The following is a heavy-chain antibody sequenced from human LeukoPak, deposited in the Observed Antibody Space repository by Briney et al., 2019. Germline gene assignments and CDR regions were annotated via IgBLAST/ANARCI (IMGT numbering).Heavy chain of an antibody. CDR3: ARGLGVGWYPLY. D-gene: IGHD6-19*01. CDR1: GGSISSGGHS. J-gene: IGHJ4*02. V-gene: IGHV4-30-2*01. CDR2: IYHSGST. Sequence: SETLSLTCAVSGGSISSGGHSWSWIRQPPGKGLEWIGYIYHSGSTYYNPPLKSRVTISVDRSKNQFSLKLSSVTAADTAVYYCARGLGVGWYPLYWGQGTLVTVSS.